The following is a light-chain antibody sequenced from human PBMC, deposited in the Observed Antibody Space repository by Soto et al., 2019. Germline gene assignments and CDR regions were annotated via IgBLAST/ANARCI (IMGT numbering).Light chain of an antibody. Sequence: DIMMTQSPLILPVAPGEPATLSCRASKRITTYLAGYQQKPGQEPRRLIYDASSRAAGIPARCSGSGSGTDFTLTISSVEPEDFDVYYCQQRSNWSPGITFGQGTRLEIK. CDR3: QQRSNWSPGIT. CDR1: KRITTY. J-gene: IGKJ5*01. CDR2: DAS. V-gene: IGKV3-11*01.